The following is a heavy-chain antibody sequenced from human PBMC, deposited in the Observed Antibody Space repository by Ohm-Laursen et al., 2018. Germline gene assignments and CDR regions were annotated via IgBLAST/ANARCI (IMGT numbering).Heavy chain of an antibody. J-gene: IGHJ1*01. V-gene: IGHV3-15*01. Sequence: SLRLSCAASDFTVSGAWMSWVRQAPGKGLEWVGLIKRSSEGSTTHYAAPVKGRFAISRDDSENTLHLQIDSLKTDDTAIYYCTTHYKFWGQGTLVTVSA. CDR3: TTHYKF. CDR1: DFTVSGAW. CDR2: IKRSSEGSTT. D-gene: IGHD4-11*01.